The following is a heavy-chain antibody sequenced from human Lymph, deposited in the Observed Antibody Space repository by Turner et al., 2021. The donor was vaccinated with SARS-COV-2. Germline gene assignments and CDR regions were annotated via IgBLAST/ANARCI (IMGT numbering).Heavy chain of an antibody. D-gene: IGHD6-13*01. CDR3: ARVRYNSSWYFGVNDPSPRYYFDY. J-gene: IGHJ4*02. CDR2: IYYSGSS. Sequence: QVQLQESAPGLVKPSQPLSSTSTVPGGSIGSGDHSWIWSANPHGKGRGGSWIRQPPGKGLEWIGYIYYSGSSYYNPSLKSRVTISVDTSKNQFSLKLSSVTAADTAVYYCARVRYNSSWYFGVNDPSPRYYFDYWGQGTLVTVSS. V-gene: IGHV4-30-4*01. CDR1: GGSIGSGDHS.